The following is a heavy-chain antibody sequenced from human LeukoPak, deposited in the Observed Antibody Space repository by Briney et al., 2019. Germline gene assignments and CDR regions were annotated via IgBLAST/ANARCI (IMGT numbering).Heavy chain of an antibody. J-gene: IGHJ4*02. CDR3: TRVGYIDEGIDY. CDR1: GFPFSSYW. D-gene: IGHD5-24*01. CDR2: IKQDGSKK. V-gene: IGHV3-7*04. Sequence: SGGSLRLSCVASGFPFSSYWMTWVRQAPGRGREWVANIKQDGSKKSYVDSVKGRFTISRDNAKNSLYLQMNSLRAEDTAIYYCTRVGYIDEGIDYWGQGTLVTVSS.